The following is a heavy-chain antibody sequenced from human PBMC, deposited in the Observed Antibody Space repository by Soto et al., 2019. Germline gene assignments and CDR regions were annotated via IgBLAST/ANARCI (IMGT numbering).Heavy chain of an antibody. CDR3: ARDADEGSYGYGDY. D-gene: IGHD5-18*01. J-gene: IGHJ4*02. Sequence: GGSLRLSCAASGFTFSSYGMHWVRQAPGKGLEWVAVIWYDGSNKYYADSVKGLFTISRDNSKNTLYLQMNSLRAEDTAVYYCARDADEGSYGYGDYWGQGTLVTVSS. V-gene: IGHV3-33*01. CDR2: IWYDGSNK. CDR1: GFTFSSYG.